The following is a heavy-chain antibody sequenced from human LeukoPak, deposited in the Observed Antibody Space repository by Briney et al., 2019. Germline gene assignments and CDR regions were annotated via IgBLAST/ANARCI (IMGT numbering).Heavy chain of an antibody. J-gene: IGHJ4*02. Sequence: GGSLRLSCAASGFTFSNYGMSWVRQAPGKGLEWVSGISGSGGSTYYADSVKGRFTVSRDNSKDTLYLQMNDLRPDDTAIYYCAKRNTMVRGGPCFDYWGQGLLVTVSS. D-gene: IGHD3-10*01. CDR3: AKRNTMVRGGPCFDY. V-gene: IGHV3-23*01. CDR1: GFTFSNYG. CDR2: ISGSGGST.